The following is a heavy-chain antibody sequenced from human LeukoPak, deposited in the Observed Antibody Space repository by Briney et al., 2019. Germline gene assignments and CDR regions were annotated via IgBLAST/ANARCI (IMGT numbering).Heavy chain of an antibody. CDR3: ARGLYYNSGNYGC. CDR1: GFTFSSYS. J-gene: IGHJ4*02. V-gene: IGHV3-74*01. CDR2: ISADGSST. Sequence: GGSLRLSCAASGFTFSSYSMNWVRQAPGKGLVWVSRISADGSSTTYADSVKGRFTISRDNAKNTLYLQMNSLRAEDTAVYYCARGLYYNSGNYGCWGQGTLVTVSS. D-gene: IGHD3-10*01.